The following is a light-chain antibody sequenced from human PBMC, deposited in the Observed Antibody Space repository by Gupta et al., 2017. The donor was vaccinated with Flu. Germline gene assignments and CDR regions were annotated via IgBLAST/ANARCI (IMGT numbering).Light chain of an antibody. CDR2: VAS. Sequence: DIQMTQSPSSLSASVGDRVTITCRASQNIGSFLNWYQQKPGTAPKLLIHVASSVQSGVPSRFSGGGAGTDFTLTISRLQPEDSATYYCQQAHSNPETFGQGTKVEIK. CDR3: QQAHSNPET. CDR1: QNIGSF. V-gene: IGKV1-39*01. J-gene: IGKJ1*01.